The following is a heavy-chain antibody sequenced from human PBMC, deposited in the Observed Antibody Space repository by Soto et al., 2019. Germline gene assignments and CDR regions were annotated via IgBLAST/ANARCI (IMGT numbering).Heavy chain of an antibody. D-gene: IGHD6-13*01. CDR2: ISSSNNII. J-gene: IGHJ4*02. V-gene: IGHV3-48*01. CDR1: GFSFTTYS. CDR3: ALRAGPL. Sequence: EVQLVESGGGLVQPGGSLRLSCAASGFSFTTYSMNWVRQAPGKGLEWISYISSSNNIIYYADSVKGRFTISRDNAKNSLYLQMNSLRAEDTAVYYCALRAGPLGGQGTLVTVSS.